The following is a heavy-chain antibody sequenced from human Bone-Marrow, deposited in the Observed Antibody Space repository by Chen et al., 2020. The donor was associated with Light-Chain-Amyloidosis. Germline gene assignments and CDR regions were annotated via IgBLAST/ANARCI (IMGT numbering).Heavy chain of an antibody. CDR1: GGSFSGYF. J-gene: IGHJ4*02. V-gene: IGHV4-34*01. D-gene: IGHD3-10*01. CDR2: INQSGSA. CDR3: ATFRAWLGEFDY. Sequence: QVQLQQWGAGLLKPSETLSLTCAVYGGSFSGYFWSWIRQPPGKGLEWIGEINQSGSANYNPSLEGRVTISLDTSKNQLSLSLNSVTAADTAVYHCATFRAWLGEFDYWGQGTLVTVSS.